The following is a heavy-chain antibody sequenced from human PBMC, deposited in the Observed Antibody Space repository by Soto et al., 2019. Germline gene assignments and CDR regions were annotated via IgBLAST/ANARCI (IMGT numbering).Heavy chain of an antibody. CDR3: ARDRIKSPDFFDS. V-gene: IGHV4-30-4*01. J-gene: IGHJ4*02. CDR1: GGSINNYEYY. Sequence: QVQLQESGPGLVKPSQTLSLTCSVSGGSINNYEYYWTWIRQPPGEGLEWIGHIYYTASTSYNPSHKSRVTISLDTSKNQFSLKVNSVSAADTAVYYCARDRIKSPDFFDSWGQGTLVTVSS. CDR2: IYYTAST.